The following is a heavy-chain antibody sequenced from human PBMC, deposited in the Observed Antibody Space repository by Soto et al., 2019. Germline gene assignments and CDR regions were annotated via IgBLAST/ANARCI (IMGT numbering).Heavy chain of an antibody. V-gene: IGHV1-2*02. CDR2: MNPNSGGT. D-gene: IGHD6-13*01. CDR3: ARDKQQMVAGYYYYGIDV. CDR1: GYTFTGYY. J-gene: IGHJ6*02. Sequence: ASVKVSCKASGYTFTGYYMHWVRQAPGQGLEWMGWMNPNSGGTNYAQKFQGRVTMTRDTSISTAYMELSRLRSDDTAVYYCARDKQQMVAGYYYYGIDVWGQGTMVTVSS.